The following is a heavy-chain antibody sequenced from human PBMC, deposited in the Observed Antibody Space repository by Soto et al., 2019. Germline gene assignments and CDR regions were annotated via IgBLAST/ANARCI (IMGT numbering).Heavy chain of an antibody. V-gene: IGHV3-23*01. J-gene: IGHJ6*02. CDR1: GFTFNTFA. Sequence: EVQLLESGGGLVHPGGSLRLSCAASGFTFNTFAMNWVRQAPGKGLEWVASISGSGGTTYYADSVKGRFTISRDTSENTLYLQMNSLRVEDTAVYYCASDLSGRADVWGQGTTVTVSS. D-gene: IGHD2-21*01. CDR3: ASDLSGRADV. CDR2: ISGSGGTT.